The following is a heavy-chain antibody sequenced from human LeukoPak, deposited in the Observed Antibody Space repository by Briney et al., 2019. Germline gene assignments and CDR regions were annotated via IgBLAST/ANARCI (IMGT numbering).Heavy chain of an antibody. CDR2: IYSGGST. J-gene: IGHJ4*02. Sequence: GGSLRLSCAASGFTVSSNYMSWVRQAPGKGLEWVSIIYSGGSTYYADSVRGRFTISRDNSKNTLYLLMNSLRAEDTAVYYCATRGGWVSFDYGAREPWSPSPQ. V-gene: IGHV3-66*01. D-gene: IGHD1-26*01. CDR3: ATRGGWVSFDY. CDR1: GFTVSSNY.